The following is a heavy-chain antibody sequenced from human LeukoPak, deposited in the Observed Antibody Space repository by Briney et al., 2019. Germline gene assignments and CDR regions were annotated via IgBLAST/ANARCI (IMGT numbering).Heavy chain of an antibody. J-gene: IGHJ4*02. CDR3: ARHYCSGGSCYPYFDY. CDR2: IYPGDSDT. Sequence: GESLKISCKGSGYSFTNYWIGWVRQMPGKGLEWMGIIYPGDSDTRYSPSFQGQVTISADKSISTAYLQWSSLKASDTAMYYCARHYCSGGSCYPYFDYWGQGTLVTVSS. D-gene: IGHD2-15*01. V-gene: IGHV5-51*01. CDR1: GYSFTNYW.